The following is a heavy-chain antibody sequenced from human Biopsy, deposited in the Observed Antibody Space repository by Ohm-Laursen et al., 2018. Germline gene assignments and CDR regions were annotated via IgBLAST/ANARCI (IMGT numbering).Heavy chain of an antibody. Sequence: SLRLSCTASGFTFSSYSMSWVRQPPGKGLEWVSAISGSAASTYYSDSVKGRFTISRDNSKNMMYLQMNSLRADDTALYYCRAVAGEAFDLWGQGTMVTVS. D-gene: IGHD6-19*01. V-gene: IGHV3-23*01. J-gene: IGHJ3*01. CDR1: GFTFSSYS. CDR3: RAVAGEAFDL. CDR2: ISGSAAST.